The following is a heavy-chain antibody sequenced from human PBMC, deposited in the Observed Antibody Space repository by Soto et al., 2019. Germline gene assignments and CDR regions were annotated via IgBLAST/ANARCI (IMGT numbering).Heavy chain of an antibody. V-gene: IGHV2-5*02. CDR3: VQSRCGGDCLEIYSSHAYNCLDV. CDR2: LYWDDDQ. J-gene: IGHJ6*02. D-gene: IGHD2-21*02. Sequence: QVTLKESGPTLVKPTQTLTLTCTVSGLSLRTTGVGVGWVRQPPGKALEWLALLYWDDDQRYSPSLRSRLTIAKDICEKQVVLTMTNSDTVDTATYYCVQSRCGGDCLEIYSSHAYNCLDVWGQGTTVNVSS. CDR1: GLSLRTTGVG.